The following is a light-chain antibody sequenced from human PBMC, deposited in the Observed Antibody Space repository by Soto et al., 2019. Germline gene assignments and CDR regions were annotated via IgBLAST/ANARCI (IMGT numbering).Light chain of an antibody. CDR3: CSYAGSSTYV. J-gene: IGLJ1*01. CDR1: RSDVGSYNL. CDR2: EGS. Sequence: QSALTQPAFVSGSPGQSITISCTGTRSDVGSYNLVSWYQQRPGKAPKLMIYEGSNRPSGVSNRFSGSKSGNTASLTISGLQAEDEADYYGCSYAGSSTYVFGTGTKLTVL. V-gene: IGLV2-23*01.